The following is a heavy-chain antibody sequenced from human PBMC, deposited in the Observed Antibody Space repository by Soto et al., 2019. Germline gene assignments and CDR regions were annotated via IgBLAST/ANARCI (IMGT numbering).Heavy chain of an antibody. CDR3: ARLTHRSGYSYGYDF. D-gene: IGHD5-18*01. V-gene: IGHV4-39*01. CDR1: GGSISSSSYY. CDR2: VFYSGST. J-gene: IGHJ4*02. Sequence: PSETLSLTCTVSGGSISSSSYYWGWIRQPPGKGLEWIGNVFYSGSTYYKSSLKSRVTIPVDTSKNQFSLKLSSVTAADTAVYYCARLTHRSGYSYGYDFWGQGTLVTVSS.